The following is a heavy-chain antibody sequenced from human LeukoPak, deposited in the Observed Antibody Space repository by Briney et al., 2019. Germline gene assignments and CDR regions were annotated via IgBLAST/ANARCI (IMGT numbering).Heavy chain of an antibody. CDR3: ARDGDGYNIDY. D-gene: IGHD5-24*01. V-gene: IGHV3-30*04. CDR2: ISHDGSNK. CDR1: GFTFSSYA. J-gene: IGHJ4*02. Sequence: GGSLRLSCAASGFTFSSYAMHWVRQAPGKGLEWVAVISHDGSNKYYADSVKGRFTISRDNSKNTLYLQMNSLRAEDTAVYYCARDGDGYNIDYWGQGTLVTVSS.